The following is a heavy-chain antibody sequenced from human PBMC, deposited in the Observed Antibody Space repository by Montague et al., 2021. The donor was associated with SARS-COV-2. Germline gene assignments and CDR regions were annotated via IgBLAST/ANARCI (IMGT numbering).Heavy chain of an antibody. V-gene: IGHV2-70*11. Sequence: PALVKPTQTLTLTCTFSGFSLSTSGMCVSWIRQPPGKALEWLARIDWDDDKYYSTSLKTRLTISKDTSKNQEVLTMTNMDPVDTATYYCAREYSSGVYFDYWGQGTLVTVSS. CDR3: AREYSSGVYFDY. CDR1: GFSLSTSGMC. D-gene: IGHD6-19*01. J-gene: IGHJ4*02. CDR2: IDWDDDK.